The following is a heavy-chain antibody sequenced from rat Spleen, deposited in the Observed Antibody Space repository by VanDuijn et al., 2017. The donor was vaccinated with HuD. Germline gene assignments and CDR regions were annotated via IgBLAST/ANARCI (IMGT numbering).Heavy chain of an antibody. Sequence: EVQLQESGPGLVKPSQSLSLTCSVTGYSITSNYWGWIRKFPGNKMEWMGYINYSGSTSYIPSPKSRISITRDTSKNQFFLHLNSVSSEDTATYYCARSDGVHYYLPFADWGQGTLVTASS. CDR3: ARSDGVHYYLPFAD. D-gene: IGHD1-1*01. CDR2: INYSGST. V-gene: IGHV3-1*01. CDR1: GYSITSNY. J-gene: IGHJ3*01.